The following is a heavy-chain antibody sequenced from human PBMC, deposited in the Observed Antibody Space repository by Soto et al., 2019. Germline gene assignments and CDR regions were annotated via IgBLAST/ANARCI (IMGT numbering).Heavy chain of an antibody. V-gene: IGHV5-51*01. CDR3: ARKDSSSAFDY. CDR1: GYIFTTYW. D-gene: IGHD3-22*01. J-gene: IGHJ4*02. Sequence: PGESLEIACKGSGYIFTTYWSGGVRQMPGKGLEWMVIIYPGDSDTRYSPSFQGQVTISADKYISTAYLQWSSLKASDTAMYYCARKDSSSAFDYSGQGTLVTVSS. CDR2: IYPGDSDT.